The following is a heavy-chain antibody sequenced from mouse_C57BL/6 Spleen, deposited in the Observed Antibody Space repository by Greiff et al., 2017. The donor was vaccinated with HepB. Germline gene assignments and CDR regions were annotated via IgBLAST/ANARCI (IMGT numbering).Heavy chain of an antibody. D-gene: IGHD3-2*02. Sequence: EVKLMESGGGLVQPGGSLKLSCAASGFTFSDYYMYWVRQTPEKRLEWVAYISNGGGSTYYPDTVKGRFTISRDNAKNTLYLQMSRLKSEDTAMYYCARGSPTAQATHWYFDVWGTGTTVTVSS. CDR3: ARGSPTAQATHWYFDV. CDR1: GFTFSDYY. V-gene: IGHV5-12*01. CDR2: ISNGGGST. J-gene: IGHJ1*03.